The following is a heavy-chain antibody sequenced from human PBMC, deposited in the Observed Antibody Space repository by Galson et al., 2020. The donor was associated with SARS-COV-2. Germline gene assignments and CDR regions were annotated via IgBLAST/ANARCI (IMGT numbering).Heavy chain of an antibody. V-gene: IGHV4-4*02. CDR3: ARSPQYDSSGYYYDY. CDR1: GSSISSSNW. J-gene: IGHJ4*02. Sequence: SETLSLTCAVSGSSISSSNWWSWVRQPPGKGLEWIGEIYHSGSTNYNPSLKSRVTISVDKSKNQFSLKLSSVTAADTAVYYCARSPQYDSSGYYYDYWGQGTLVTVSS. D-gene: IGHD3-22*01. CDR2: IYHSGST.